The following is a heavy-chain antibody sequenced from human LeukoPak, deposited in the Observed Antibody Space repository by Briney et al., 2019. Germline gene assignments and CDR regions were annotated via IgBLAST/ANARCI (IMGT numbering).Heavy chain of an antibody. CDR1: GFTFSSYA. J-gene: IGHJ4*02. CDR3: AKTTLWFGVTYCFDY. D-gene: IGHD3-10*01. V-gene: IGHV3-30-3*02. Sequence: GGSLRLSCAASGFTFSSYAMHWVRQAPGKGLEWVAVISYDGSNKYYADSVKGRFTISRDNSKNTLYPQMNSLRAEDTAVYYCAKTTLWFGVTYCFDYWGQGTLVTVSS. CDR2: ISYDGSNK.